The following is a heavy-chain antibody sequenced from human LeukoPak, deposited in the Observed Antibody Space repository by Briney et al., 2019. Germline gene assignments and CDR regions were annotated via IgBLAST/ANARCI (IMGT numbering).Heavy chain of an antibody. V-gene: IGHV4-59*08. Sequence: PSETLSLTCTVSGGSISSYYWSWIRQPPGKGLEWIGYIYYSGSTNYNPSLKSRVTISVGTSKNQFSLRLSSVTAADTAVYYCARHMAAANWFDPWGQGTLVTVSS. CDR1: GGSISSYY. CDR3: ARHMAAANWFDP. D-gene: IGHD6-13*01. J-gene: IGHJ5*02. CDR2: IYYSGST.